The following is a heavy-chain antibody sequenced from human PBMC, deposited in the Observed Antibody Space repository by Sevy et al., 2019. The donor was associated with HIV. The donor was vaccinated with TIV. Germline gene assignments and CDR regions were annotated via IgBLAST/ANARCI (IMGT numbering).Heavy chain of an antibody. CDR2: ISYEGTET. D-gene: IGHD2-2*01. V-gene: IGHV3-30-3*01. J-gene: IGHJ4*01. CDR3: ARDGGNSVKWYPLY. Sequence: RGSLRLSCAASGFAFSTHAMHWVRQAPGKGLEWVAVISYEGTETFYAASVEGRFTISRDNSKNMLSLQINSLRPEDTAVYYCARDGGNSVKWYPLYWGHGTLVTVSS. CDR1: GFAFSTHA.